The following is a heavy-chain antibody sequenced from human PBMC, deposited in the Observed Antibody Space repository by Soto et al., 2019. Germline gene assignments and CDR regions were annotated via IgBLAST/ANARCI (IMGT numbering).Heavy chain of an antibody. D-gene: IGHD1-26*01. Sequence: GGSLRLSCAASGFTFSNAWMSWVRQPPGKGLEWVGRIKSKTDGGTTDYAAPVKGRFTISRDDSKNTLYLQMNSLKTEDTAVYYWTTDASGSSFDYWGQGTLVTVSS. J-gene: IGHJ4*02. V-gene: IGHV3-15*01. CDR3: TTDASGSSFDY. CDR2: IKSKTDGGTT. CDR1: GFTFSNAW.